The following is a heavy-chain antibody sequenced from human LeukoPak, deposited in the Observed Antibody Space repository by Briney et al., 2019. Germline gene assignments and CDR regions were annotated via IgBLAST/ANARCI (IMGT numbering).Heavy chain of an antibody. Sequence: GGSLRLSCAPSGFTFSSYSMNWVRQAPGKGLEWVSYISSSSSTIYYADSVKGRFTISRDNAKNSLYLQMNSLRDEDTAVYYCARGLATIPIDIDYWGQGTLVTVSS. D-gene: IGHD5-24*01. CDR2: ISSSSSTI. CDR3: ARGLATIPIDIDY. V-gene: IGHV3-48*02. J-gene: IGHJ4*02. CDR1: GFTFSSYS.